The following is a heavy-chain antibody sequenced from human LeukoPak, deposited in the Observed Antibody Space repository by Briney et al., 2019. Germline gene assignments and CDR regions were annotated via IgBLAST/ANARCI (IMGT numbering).Heavy chain of an antibody. CDR3: ARHPVAATQYPFDY. D-gene: IGHD2-15*01. CDR2: IYPGDSDT. J-gene: IGHJ4*02. Sequence: GESLKISCKGSGYSFTSYWIGWVRQMPRKGLEWMGIIYPGDSDTRYSPSFQGQVTISADKSISTAYLQWSSLKASDTAMYYCARHPVAATQYPFDYWGQGTLSPSPQ. V-gene: IGHV5-51*01. CDR1: GYSFTSYW.